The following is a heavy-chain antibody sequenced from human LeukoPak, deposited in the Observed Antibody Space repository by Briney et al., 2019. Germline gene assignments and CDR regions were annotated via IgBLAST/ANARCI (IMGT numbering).Heavy chain of an antibody. D-gene: IGHD4-17*01. V-gene: IGHV3-7*01. Sequence: GGSLRLSCAASGFTFSRYWMSWVRQAPGKGLEWVANIKQDGSEKYYVDSVKGRFTISRDNATNSLYLQMNNLRAEDTAVYYCAREEYGDHPWWGQGTLVTVSS. CDR1: GFTFSRYW. CDR2: IKQDGSEK. CDR3: AREEYGDHPW. J-gene: IGHJ4*02.